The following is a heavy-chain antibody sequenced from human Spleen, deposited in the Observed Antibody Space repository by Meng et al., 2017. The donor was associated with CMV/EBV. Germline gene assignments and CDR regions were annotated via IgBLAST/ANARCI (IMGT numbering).Heavy chain of an antibody. CDR3: ARKPPYYYDTSGSFGFDP. D-gene: IGHD3-22*01. CDR2: IYSGGST. V-gene: IGHV3-66*02. Sequence: FTVSSNYRSGVRQAPGKGLEWVAVIYSGGSTYYADSVKGRFTISRDNSKNTLYPQMNSLRAEDTAVYYWARKPPYYYDTSGSFGFDPWGQGTRVTVSS. J-gene: IGHJ5*02. CDR1: FTVSSNY.